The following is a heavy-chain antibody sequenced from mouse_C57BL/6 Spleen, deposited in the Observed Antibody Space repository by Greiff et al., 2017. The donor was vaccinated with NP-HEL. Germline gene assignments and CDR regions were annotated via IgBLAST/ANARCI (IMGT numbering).Heavy chain of an antibody. V-gene: IGHV2-3*01. CDR2: IWGDGST. Sequence: VKLVESGPGLVAPSQSLSITCTVSGFSLTSYGVSWVRQPPGKGLEWLGVIWGDGSTNYHSALISRLSISKDNSKSQVFLKLNSLQTDDTATYYCAKEGSLPSLQAPYYYAMNYWGQGTSVTVSS. D-gene: IGHD6-2*01. CDR3: AKEGSLPSLQAPYYYAMNY. J-gene: IGHJ4*01. CDR1: GFSLTSYG.